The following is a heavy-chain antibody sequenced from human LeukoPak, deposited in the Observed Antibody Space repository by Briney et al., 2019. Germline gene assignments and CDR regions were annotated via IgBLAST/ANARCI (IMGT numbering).Heavy chain of an antibody. D-gene: IGHD3-10*01. CDR2: IKQDGSEK. CDR1: GFTFSSYW. V-gene: IGHV3-7*03. Sequence: GGSLRLSCVASGFTFSSYWMSWVRQAPGKGLEWVANIKQDGSEKYYVDSVKGRFTISRDNAKNSLYLQMNSLRAEDTAVYYCARDMDYYYYYGMDVWGQGTTVTVSS. CDR3: ARDMDYYYYYGMDV. J-gene: IGHJ6*02.